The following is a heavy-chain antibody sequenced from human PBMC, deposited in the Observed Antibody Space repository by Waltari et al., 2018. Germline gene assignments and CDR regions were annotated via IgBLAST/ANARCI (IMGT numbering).Heavy chain of an antibody. D-gene: IGHD2-2*01. CDR2: IDPSDSFR. J-gene: IGHJ4*02. CDR1: GYSFTSHW. V-gene: IGHV5-10-1*01. Sequence: EVQLVQSGAEVTKPEESLRISCEGSGYSFTSHWFSRVRRMPGKGLEWVGRIDPSDSFRNYGPAFEGHVTISVDQSLRTAYLQWDSLKASDTAIYYCVRHRTTYPLEIDYWGQGTLVTVSS. CDR3: VRHRTTYPLEIDY.